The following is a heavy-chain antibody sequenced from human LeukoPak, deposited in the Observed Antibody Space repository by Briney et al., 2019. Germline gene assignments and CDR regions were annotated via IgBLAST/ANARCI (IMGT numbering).Heavy chain of an antibody. D-gene: IGHD3-10*01. J-gene: IGHJ4*02. Sequence: SVKVSCKASGGAFSSYAISWVRQAPGQGLEWMGRIIPIFGTANYAQKFQGRVTITTDESTSTAYMELSSLRSDDTAVYYCTRDLGTRLLWFGEDYFDYWGQGTLVTVSS. V-gene: IGHV1-69*05. CDR1: GGAFSSYA. CDR2: IIPIFGTA. CDR3: TRDLGTRLLWFGEDYFDY.